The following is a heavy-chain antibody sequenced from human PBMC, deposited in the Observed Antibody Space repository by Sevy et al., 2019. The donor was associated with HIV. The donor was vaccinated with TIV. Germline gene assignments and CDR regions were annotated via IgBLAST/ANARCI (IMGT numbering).Heavy chain of an antibody. CDR1: GYTFTGYY. Sequence: ASVKVSCKASGYTFTGYYMNWVRQAPGQGLEWMGWINPNSGGTNYAQKFQGRVTMTRDTSMSTAYMELSRLRSDDTAVYYGARPYQTYYYYVSSGYRPVVGYYGMDVWGQGTTVTVSS. J-gene: IGHJ6*02. CDR3: ARPYQTYYYYVSSGYRPVVGYYGMDV. V-gene: IGHV1-2*02. D-gene: IGHD3-22*01. CDR2: INPNSGGT.